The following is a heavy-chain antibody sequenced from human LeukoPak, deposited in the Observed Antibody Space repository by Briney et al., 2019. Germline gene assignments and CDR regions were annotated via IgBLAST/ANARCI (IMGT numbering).Heavy chain of an antibody. D-gene: IGHD3-10*01. Sequence: GGSLRLSCAASGFTFSSYTMSWVRQAPGKGLEWVSAISHTSEYTYHADSVKGRFTISRDNSKNTLYLQTNSLRAEDTAMYYCAKGSSAGRPYYFDYWGQGTLVTVSS. CDR1: GFTFSSYT. J-gene: IGHJ4*02. V-gene: IGHV3-23*01. CDR3: AKGSSAGRPYYFDY. CDR2: ISHTSEYT.